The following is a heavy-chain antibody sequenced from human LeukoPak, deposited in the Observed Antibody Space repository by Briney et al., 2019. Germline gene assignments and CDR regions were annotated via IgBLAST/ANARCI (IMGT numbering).Heavy chain of an antibody. J-gene: IGHJ4*02. CDR3: ARALEMATIDY. D-gene: IGHD5-24*01. CDR2: MNPNSGNT. V-gene: IGHV1-8*02. Sequence: ASVKVSCKASGYTFTSYGVIWVRQATGQGLEWMGWMNPNSGNTGYAQKFQGRVTMTRNTSISTAYMELSSLRSEDTAVYYCARALEMATIDYWGQGTLVTVSS. CDR1: GYTFTSYG.